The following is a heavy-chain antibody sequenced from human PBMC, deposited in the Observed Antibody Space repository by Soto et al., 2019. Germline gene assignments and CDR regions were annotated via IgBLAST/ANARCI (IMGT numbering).Heavy chain of an antibody. CDR1: GFTFSSYG. Sequence: QVQLVESGGGVVQPGRSLRLSCAASGFTFSSYGMHWVRQAPGKGLEWVAVIWYDGSNKYYADSVKGRFTISRDNSKNTLYLQMNSLRAEDTAVYYCARETGYCISTSCYAAWYYYGMDVWGQGTTVTVSS. D-gene: IGHD2-2*01. J-gene: IGHJ6*02. CDR3: ARETGYCISTSCYAAWYYYGMDV. V-gene: IGHV3-33*01. CDR2: IWYDGSNK.